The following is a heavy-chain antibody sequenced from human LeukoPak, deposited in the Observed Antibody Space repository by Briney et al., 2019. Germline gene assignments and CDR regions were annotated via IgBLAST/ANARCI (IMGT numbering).Heavy chain of an antibody. Sequence: GGSLRLSCAASGFTFSSYDMHWVRQATGKGLEWVSAIGTAGDTYYPGSVKGRFTISRENAKNSLYLQMNSLRAGDTAVYYCARGRASYCSSTSCYDSSSYYGMDVWGQGTTVTVSS. CDR3: ARGRASYCSSTSCYDSSSYYGMDV. CDR1: GFTFSSYD. D-gene: IGHD2-2*01. CDR2: IGTAGDT. J-gene: IGHJ6*02. V-gene: IGHV3-13*04.